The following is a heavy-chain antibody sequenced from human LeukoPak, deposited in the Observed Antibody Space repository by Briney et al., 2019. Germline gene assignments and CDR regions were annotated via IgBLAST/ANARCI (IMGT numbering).Heavy chain of an antibody. J-gene: IGHJ4*02. Sequence: GGSLRLSCSDSGFTFSTYVMHWVRQAPGKGLEYVSAISSNGDNTYYADSVKGRFTISRDNSKNTLYLQMSSLRAGDTAVYYCVRGTGYWGQGTLVTVSS. CDR3: VRGTGY. CDR2: ISSNGDNT. CDR1: GFTFSTYV. V-gene: IGHV3-64D*06.